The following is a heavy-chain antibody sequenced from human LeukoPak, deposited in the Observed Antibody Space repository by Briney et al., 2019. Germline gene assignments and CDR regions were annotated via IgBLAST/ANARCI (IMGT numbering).Heavy chain of an antibody. D-gene: IGHD6-13*01. J-gene: IGHJ6*03. CDR1: GFTFSSYW. V-gene: IGHV3-7*01. Sequence: PGGSLRLSCAASGFTFSSYWMSRVRQAPGKGLEWVANIKQDGSEKYYVDSVKGRFTISRDNAKNSLYLQMNSLRAEDTAVYYCARARIAAGYYYYYMDVWGKGTTVTVSS. CDR3: ARARIAAGYYYYYMDV. CDR2: IKQDGSEK.